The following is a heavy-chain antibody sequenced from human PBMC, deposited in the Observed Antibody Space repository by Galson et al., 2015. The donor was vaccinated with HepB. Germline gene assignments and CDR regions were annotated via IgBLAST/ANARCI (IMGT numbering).Heavy chain of an antibody. CDR1: GFTFSSYS. CDR3: ASVVVVVAATPVPDY. J-gene: IGHJ4*02. V-gene: IGHV3-21*01. Sequence: SLRLSCAASGFTFSSYSMNWVRQAPGKGLEWVSSISSSSSYIYYADSVKGRFTISRDNAKNSLYLQMNSLRAEDTAVYYCASVVVVVAATPVPDYRGQGTLVTVSS. CDR2: ISSSSSYI. D-gene: IGHD2-15*01.